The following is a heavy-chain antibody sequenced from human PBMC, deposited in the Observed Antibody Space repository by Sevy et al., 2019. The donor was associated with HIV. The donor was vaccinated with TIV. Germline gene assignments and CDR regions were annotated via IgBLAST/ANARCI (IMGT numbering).Heavy chain of an antibody. CDR2: IYDSGST. Sequence: SETLSLTCTVSGGSISSYYWSWIRQPPGKGLEWIGYIYDSGSTNYNPSLKSRVTISVDTSKNQFSLKLSSVTAADTAVYYCARRRGYSYGFDAFDIWGQGTMVTVSS. CDR3: ARRRGYSYGFDAFDI. V-gene: IGHV4-59*01. CDR1: GGSISSYY. J-gene: IGHJ3*02. D-gene: IGHD5-18*01.